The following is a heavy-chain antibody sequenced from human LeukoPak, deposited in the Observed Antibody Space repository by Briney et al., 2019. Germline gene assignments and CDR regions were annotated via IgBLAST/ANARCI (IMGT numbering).Heavy chain of an antibody. CDR1: GFTFSSYG. CDR3: AKDTLDPISTTVVTLGY. J-gene: IGHJ4*02. CDR2: IRYDGSNK. Sequence: GGSLRLSCAASGFTFSSYGMHWVRQAPGKGLEWVAFIRYDGSNKYYADSVKGRFTISRDNSENTLYLQMNSLRAEDTAVYYCAKDTLDPISTTVVTLGYWGQGTLVTVSS. D-gene: IGHD4-23*01. V-gene: IGHV3-30*02.